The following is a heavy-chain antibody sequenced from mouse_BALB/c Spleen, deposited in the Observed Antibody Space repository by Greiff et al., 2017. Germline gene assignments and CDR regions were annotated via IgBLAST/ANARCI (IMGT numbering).Heavy chain of an antibody. CDR1: GFAFSSYD. CDR2: ISSGGGST. CDR3: ARQGQLELPLYAMDD. J-gene: IGHJ4*01. Sequence: EVKLVESGGGLVKPGGSLKLSCAASGFAFSSYDMSWVRQTPEKRLEWVAYISSGGGSTYYPDTVKGRFTISRDNAKNTLYLQMSSLTSEDTAMYYCARQGQLELPLYAMDDWGQGTSVTVSS. V-gene: IGHV5-12-1*01. D-gene: IGHD3-2*01.